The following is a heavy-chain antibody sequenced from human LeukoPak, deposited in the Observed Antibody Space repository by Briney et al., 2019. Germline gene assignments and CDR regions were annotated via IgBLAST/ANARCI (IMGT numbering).Heavy chain of an antibody. CDR1: GGTFSSYA. Sequence: ASVKVSCKASGGTFSSYAISWVRQAPGQGLEWMGGIIPIFGTANYAQKFQGRVTITADESTSTAYMELSSLRSEDTAVYYCAKSYYDSSGYYYYFDYWGQGTLVTVSS. CDR2: IIPIFGTA. V-gene: IGHV1-69*13. CDR3: AKSYYDSSGYYYYFDY. J-gene: IGHJ4*02. D-gene: IGHD3-22*01.